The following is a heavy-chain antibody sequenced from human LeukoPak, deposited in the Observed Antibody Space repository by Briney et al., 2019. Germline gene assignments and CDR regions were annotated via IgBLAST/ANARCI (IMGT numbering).Heavy chain of an antibody. CDR1: GGTFSSYA. J-gene: IGHJ4*02. CDR2: IIPIFGSA. D-gene: IGHD5-18*01. V-gene: IGHV1-69*06. Sequence: SVKVSCKASGGTFSSYAISWVRQAPGQGLEWMGGIIPIFGSANYAQKFQGRVTITADKSTSTAYMELSSLRSEDTAVYYCARSRGYSYGDFDYWGQGTLVTVSS. CDR3: ARSRGYSYGDFDY.